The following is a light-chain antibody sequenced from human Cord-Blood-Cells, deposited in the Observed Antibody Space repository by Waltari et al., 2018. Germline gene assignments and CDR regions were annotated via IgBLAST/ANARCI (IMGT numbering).Light chain of an antibody. CDR3: QQYNSYTS. CDR1: QSISSW. J-gene: IGKJ2*03. Sequence: DIEVTLSPSTLSAYLGDSVTITCRASQSISSWLAWYQQKPGKAPKLLIYKASSLESGVPSRFSGSGSGTEFTLTISSLQPDDFATYYCQQYNSYTSFGQGTKLEIK. V-gene: IGKV1-5*03. CDR2: KAS.